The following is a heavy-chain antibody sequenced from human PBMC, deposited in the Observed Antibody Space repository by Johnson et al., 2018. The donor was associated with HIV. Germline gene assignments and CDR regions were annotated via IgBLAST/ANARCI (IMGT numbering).Heavy chain of an antibody. Sequence: QVQLVESGGGVVQPGESLTLSCVVSGLSFSNFGIHWVRQAPGKGPEWVAVISFDGNLKKYADSVKGRFTISRDNSKNTLYLQMNSLRAEDTAVYYCARIRFLVGATSGAFDIWGQGTMVTVSS. J-gene: IGHJ3*02. D-gene: IGHD1-26*01. V-gene: IGHV3-30*03. CDR2: ISFDGNLK. CDR1: GLSFSNFG. CDR3: ARIRFLVGATSGAFDI.